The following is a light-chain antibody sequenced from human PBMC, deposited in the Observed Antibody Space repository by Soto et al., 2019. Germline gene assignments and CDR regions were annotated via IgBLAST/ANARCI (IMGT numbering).Light chain of an antibody. J-gene: IGKJ4*01. CDR2: AAS. V-gene: IGKV1-9*01. CDR3: QQLNSYPFLT. CDR1: QGISSY. Sequence: DIQLTQSPSFLSASVGDRVTITCRASQGISSYLAWYQQKPGKAPKLLIYAASTLQSGVPSRFSGSGSGTEFTITISSLQPEDFATYYCQQLNSYPFLTFGVGTKVEIK.